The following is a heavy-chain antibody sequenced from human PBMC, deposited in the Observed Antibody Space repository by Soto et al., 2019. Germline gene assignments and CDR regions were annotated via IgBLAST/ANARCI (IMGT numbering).Heavy chain of an antibody. CDR3: ARDLRGGQCPSYYGMDV. D-gene: IGHD6-19*01. CDR1: GGSISSYY. V-gene: IGHV4-59*01. CDR2: IYYSGST. J-gene: IGHJ6*02. Sequence: QVQLQESGPGLVKPSETLSLTCTVSGGSISSYYWSWIRQPPGKGLEWIGYIYYSGSTNYNPSLKSRVTISVDTSKNQFSLKLSSVTAADTAVYYCARDLRGGQCPSYYGMDVWGQGTTVTVSS.